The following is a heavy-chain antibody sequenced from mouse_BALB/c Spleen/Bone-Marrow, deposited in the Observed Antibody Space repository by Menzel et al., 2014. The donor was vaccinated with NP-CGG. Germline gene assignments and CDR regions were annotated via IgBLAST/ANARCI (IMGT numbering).Heavy chain of an antibody. CDR3: ARWEYYAMDY. Sequence: VQLKESGGEPVKPGASGKLSCTASGFNIKDTYMHWVKQRPEQGLEWIGRIDPASGNTKYDPKFQGKATITADTSSNTAYLQLSSLTSEDTAVYYCARWEYYAMDYWGQGTSVTVSS. J-gene: IGHJ4*01. V-gene: IGHV14-3*02. CDR2: IDPASGNT. D-gene: IGHD4-1*01. CDR1: GFNIKDTY.